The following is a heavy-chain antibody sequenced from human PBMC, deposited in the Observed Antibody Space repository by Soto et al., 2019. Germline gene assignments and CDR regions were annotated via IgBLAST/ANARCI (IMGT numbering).Heavy chain of an antibody. CDR2: VYHSGRT. CDR1: GGSISSSNW. Sequence: QVQLQESGPGLVKPSGTLSLTCAISGGSISSSNWWRWVRQPPGKGLEWIGEVYHSGRTTYNASLKSRVTTSVDTSKNQFSLKLRSVTAADTAVYYCVTTAAWQGDFQEWGLGTLVTVTS. V-gene: IGHV4-4*02. D-gene: IGHD6-13*01. CDR3: VTTAAWQGDFQE. J-gene: IGHJ1*01.